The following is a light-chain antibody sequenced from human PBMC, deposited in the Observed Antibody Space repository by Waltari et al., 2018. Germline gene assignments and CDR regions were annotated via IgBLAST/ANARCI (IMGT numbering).Light chain of an antibody. V-gene: IGKV1-5*03. J-gene: IGKJ1*01. CDR3: QQYHRYSA. CDR1: QSIGGW. Sequence: DLQMTQSPSTLAASVGDRVTIPCRASQSIGGWLAWYQQKPGKAPKLLIYTAYILESGVPSRFTGSASGTEFTLTISSLQTDDFATYYCQQYHRYSAFGQGTKVEIK. CDR2: TAY.